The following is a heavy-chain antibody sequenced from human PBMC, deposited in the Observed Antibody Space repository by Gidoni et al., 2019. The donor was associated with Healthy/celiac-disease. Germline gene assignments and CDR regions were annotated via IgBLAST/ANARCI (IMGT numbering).Heavy chain of an antibody. CDR3: ARDQQQLLMNWFDP. Sequence: GESGGGLVQPGGSLRLSCAASGFTFSSYWMSWVRQAPGKGLEWVANIKQDGSEKYYVDSVKGRFTISRDNAKNSLYLQMNSLRAEDTAVYYCARDQQQLLMNWFDPWGQGTLVTVSS. J-gene: IGHJ5*02. D-gene: IGHD6-13*01. V-gene: IGHV3-7*01. CDR2: IKQDGSEK. CDR1: GFTFSSYW.